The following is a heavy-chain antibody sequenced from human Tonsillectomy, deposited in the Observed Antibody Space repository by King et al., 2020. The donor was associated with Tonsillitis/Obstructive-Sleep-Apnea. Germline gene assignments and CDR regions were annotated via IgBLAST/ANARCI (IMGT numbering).Heavy chain of an antibody. J-gene: IGHJ5*02. Sequence: HVQLVQSGAEVKKRGASVKVSCKASGYTFTSYDITWVRQAPGQGLEWMGWISVYNGNTKYAQKFQGRVTMTTDTSTSTAYMELRSLRSDDTAVYYCARMVAPNWFDPWGQGTLVTVSS. D-gene: IGHD2-15*01. CDR1: GYTFTSYD. V-gene: IGHV1-18*01. CDR2: ISVYNGNT. CDR3: ARMVAPNWFDP.